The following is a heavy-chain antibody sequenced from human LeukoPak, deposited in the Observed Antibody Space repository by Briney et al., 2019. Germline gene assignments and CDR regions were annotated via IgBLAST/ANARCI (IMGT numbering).Heavy chain of an antibody. CDR1: GGSISSGGYS. CDR3: ARTAKLYGSGSLSTYFDY. CDR2: IYHSGST. Sequence: SETLSLTCAVSGGSISSGGYSWRWIRQPPGKGLEWIGYIYHSGSTYYNPSLKSRVTISVDRSKNQFSLKLSSVTAADTAVYYCARTAKLYGSGSLSTYFDYWGQGTLVTVSS. V-gene: IGHV4-30-2*01. D-gene: IGHD3-10*01. J-gene: IGHJ4*02.